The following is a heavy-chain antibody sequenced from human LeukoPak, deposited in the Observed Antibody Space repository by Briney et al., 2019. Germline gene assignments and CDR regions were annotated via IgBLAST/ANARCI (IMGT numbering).Heavy chain of an antibody. CDR3: ARWEELLSYFDY. D-gene: IGHD2-15*01. Sequence: ASVKVSCKASGYTFTGYYMHWVRQAPGQGLEWMGWINPNSGGTNYAQKFQGWVTMTRDTSISTAYMELSRLRSDDTAMYYCARWEELLSYFDYWGQGTLVTVSS. CDR1: GYTFTGYY. V-gene: IGHV1-2*04. CDR2: INPNSGGT. J-gene: IGHJ4*02.